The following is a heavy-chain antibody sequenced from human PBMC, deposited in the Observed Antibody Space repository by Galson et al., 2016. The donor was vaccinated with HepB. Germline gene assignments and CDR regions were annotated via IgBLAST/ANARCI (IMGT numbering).Heavy chain of an antibody. J-gene: IGHJ4*02. V-gene: IGHV1-18*01. CDR2: ISAYNGNT. Sequence: SVKVSCKASGYTFTTYGINWVRQAPGQGLEWMGWISAYNGNTNYAQKVQGRVTMSTDTSTKTAYMELRSLRSDDTAVYYCASGIVGANADFDYWGQGTLVTVSS. CDR3: ASGIVGANADFDY. CDR1: GYTFTTYG. D-gene: IGHD1-26*01.